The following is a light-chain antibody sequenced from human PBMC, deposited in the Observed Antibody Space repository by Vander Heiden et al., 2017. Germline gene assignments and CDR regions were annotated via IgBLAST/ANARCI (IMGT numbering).Light chain of an antibody. Sequence: DIVMTQSPDSLAVSLGERATINCKSSQSVLYSSNNKNYLAWYQQKPGQPPKLLIYWASTRESGVPDRFSGSGSGTDFTLTISSLQAEDMAVYYCQQYDSTPQIFGQGTRLEIK. CDR3: QQYDSTPQI. CDR2: WAS. CDR1: QSVLYSSNNKNY. V-gene: IGKV4-1*01. J-gene: IGKJ2*01.